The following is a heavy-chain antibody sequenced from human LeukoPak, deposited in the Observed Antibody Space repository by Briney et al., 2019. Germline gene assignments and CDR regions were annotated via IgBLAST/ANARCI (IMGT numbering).Heavy chain of an antibody. CDR3: ARGPPPIEQWLVGRRGNWFDP. J-gene: IGHJ5*02. V-gene: IGHV1-3*01. Sequence: GASVKVSCKASGYTFTSYAMHWVRQAPGQRLEWMGWINAGNGNTKYSQKFQGRVTITRDTSASTAYMELSSLRSEDTAVYYWARGPPPIEQWLVGRRGNWFDPWGQGTLVTVSS. D-gene: IGHD6-19*01. CDR2: INAGNGNT. CDR1: GYTFTSYA.